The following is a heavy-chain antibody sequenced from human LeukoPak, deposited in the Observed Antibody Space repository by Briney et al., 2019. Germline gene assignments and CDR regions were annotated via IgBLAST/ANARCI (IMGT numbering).Heavy chain of an antibody. CDR3: ARGAYSGSIFDY. CDR2: IWYDGSNK. V-gene: IGHV3-33*01. CDR1: GFTFSSYG. D-gene: IGHD1-26*01. J-gene: IGHJ4*02. Sequence: GRSLRLSCAASGFTFSSYGMHWVRQAPGKGLEWVAVIWYDGSNKYYADSVKGRFTISSDSAKNSLYLQMNSLRAEDTAVYYCARGAYSGSIFDYWGQGTLVTVSS.